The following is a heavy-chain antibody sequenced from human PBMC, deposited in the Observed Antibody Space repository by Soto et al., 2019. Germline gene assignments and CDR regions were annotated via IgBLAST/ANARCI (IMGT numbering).Heavy chain of an antibody. V-gene: IGHV3-30*18. CDR2: ISYDGSNK. Sequence: GGSLRLSCAASGFTFSSYGMHWVRQAPGKGLEWVAVISYDGSNKYYADSVKGRFTISRDNSKNTLYLQMNSLRAEDTAVYHCAKVPDYGDYDGYFDYWGQGTLVTVSS. CDR1: GFTFSSYG. J-gene: IGHJ4*02. CDR3: AKVPDYGDYDGYFDY. D-gene: IGHD4-17*01.